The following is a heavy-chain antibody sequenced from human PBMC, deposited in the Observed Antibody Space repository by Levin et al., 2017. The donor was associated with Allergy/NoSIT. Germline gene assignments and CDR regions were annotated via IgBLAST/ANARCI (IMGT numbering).Heavy chain of an antibody. CDR2: ISYDASDT. CDR3: AKDVVFGTSSWTLDF. J-gene: IGHJ4*02. V-gene: IGHV3-30*18. CDR1: GFSFRSFG. D-gene: IGHD2-2*01. Sequence: PGESLKISCAASGFSFRSFGMHWVRQAPGKGLEWLAVISYDASDTYYADSVQGRFTISRDNSKNMLYLQMNSLRGEDAAVYYCAKDVVFGTSSWTLDFWGQGTLVTVSS.